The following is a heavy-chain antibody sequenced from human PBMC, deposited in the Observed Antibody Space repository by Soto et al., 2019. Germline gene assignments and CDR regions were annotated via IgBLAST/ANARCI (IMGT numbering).Heavy chain of an antibody. CDR2: ISYTGGA. V-gene: IGHV4-59*08. CDR1: GGVSTYY. J-gene: IGHJ5*02. CDR3: ARHGPTLRSNNWFDP. Sequence: SETLSLTCTVSGGVSTYYWSWIRQSPDMGLEWIGYISYTGGADYNPSLRSRVTISLDMSKNQFSLNLRSVTAADTAVYYCARHGPTLRSNNWFDPWGQGTLVTVSS.